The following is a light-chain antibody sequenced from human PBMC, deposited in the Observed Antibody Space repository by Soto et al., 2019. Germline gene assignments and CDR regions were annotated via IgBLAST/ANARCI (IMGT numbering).Light chain of an antibody. CDR2: DVS. CDR3: RATTGICTSYV. Sequence: QSVLTQPTSVSGSPGQSITISCTGTSSDVGGYDYVSWYQQHPGKAPKILIYDVSNRPSGVSNRFSGSKSGNTASLTISVHQAQDEVVYYGRATTGICTSYVFEAVTK. J-gene: IGLJ1*01. V-gene: IGLV2-14*01. CDR1: SSDVGGYDY.